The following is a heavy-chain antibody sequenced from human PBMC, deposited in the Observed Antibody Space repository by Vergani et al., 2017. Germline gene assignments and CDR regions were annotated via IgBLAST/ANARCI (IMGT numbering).Heavy chain of an antibody. Sequence: QLQLQESDPGLVKPSETLSLTCTVSGGSIRSTFYYWGWIRQPPGKGLEWIGYIYYSGSTYYNPSLKSRVTISVDTSKNQFSLKLSSVTAADTAVYYCARGSRGYSGYDYFNWFDPWGQGTLVTVSS. D-gene: IGHD5-12*01. CDR2: IYYSGST. CDR3: ARGSRGYSGYDYFNWFDP. CDR1: GGSIRSTFYY. J-gene: IGHJ5*02. V-gene: IGHV4-30-4*08.